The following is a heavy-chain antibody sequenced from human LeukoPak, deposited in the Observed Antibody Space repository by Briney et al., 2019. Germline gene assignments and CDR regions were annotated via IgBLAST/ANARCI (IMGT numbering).Heavy chain of an antibody. CDR3: ARDGKATNDY. CDR1: GFTFSSYA. J-gene: IGHJ4*02. Sequence: GGCLRLSCAASGFTFSSYAMQWVRQAPEKRLEYVSAISGNGGSTYYANSVKGRFTMSRDNSRNTLYLQMGSLRPEDTAVYYCARDGKATNDYWGQGTLVTVSS. D-gene: IGHD5-24*01. V-gene: IGHV3-64*01. CDR2: ISGNGGST.